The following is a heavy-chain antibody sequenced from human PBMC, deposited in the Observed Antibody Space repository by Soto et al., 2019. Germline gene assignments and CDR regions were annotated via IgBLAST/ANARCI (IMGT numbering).Heavy chain of an antibody. Sequence: EVLLLESGGGLVQPGGSLRLSFAASGFTFSTYAMSWVRQAPGKGLEWVSTIDNSGGITYYADSVKGRFTISRDNSKNTLYLQMNSLRAEDTAVYYCAKGGYNYGFLFDCWGQGTLVTVSS. D-gene: IGHD5-18*01. CDR1: GFTFSTYA. CDR3: AKGGYNYGFLFDC. CDR2: IDNSGGIT. V-gene: IGHV3-23*05. J-gene: IGHJ4*02.